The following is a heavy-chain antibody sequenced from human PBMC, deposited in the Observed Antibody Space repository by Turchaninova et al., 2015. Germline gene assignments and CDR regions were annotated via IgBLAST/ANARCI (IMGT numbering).Heavy chain of an antibody. CDR3: ARDRWFDP. V-gene: IGHV4-59*01. CDR1: GCSIRTYY. J-gene: IGHJ5*02. CDR2: ISYSGSP. Sequence: QVQLQESGPGRVKPSVTLTLTCTVPGCSIRTYYWSWIRKPPGKARECIGYISYSGSPNYNPSLKSRVTISVDRSKNQFSLKMNSVTAADSAVYYCARDRWFDPWGQGTLVTVSS.